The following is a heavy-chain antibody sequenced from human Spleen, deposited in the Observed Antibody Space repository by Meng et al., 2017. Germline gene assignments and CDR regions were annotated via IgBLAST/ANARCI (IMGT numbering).Heavy chain of an antibody. J-gene: IGHJ4*02. Sequence: SETLSLTCTVSGDSISSYYWSWIRQPPGKGLEWIGYIYYSGSTNYNPSLKSRVTISVDTSKNQFSLKLSSVTAADTALYYCARVPAAGPEGDYWGQGTLVTVSS. V-gene: IGHV4-59*12. CDR3: ARVPAAGPEGDY. CDR1: GDSISSYY. D-gene: IGHD6-13*01. CDR2: IYYSGST.